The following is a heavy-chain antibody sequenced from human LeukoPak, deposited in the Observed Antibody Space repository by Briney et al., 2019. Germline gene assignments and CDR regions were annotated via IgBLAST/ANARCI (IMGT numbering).Heavy chain of an antibody. D-gene: IGHD2-15*01. CDR1: GFNFSSYA. CDR3: AKAVVGVAAIVY. CDR2: ISAGGGST. J-gene: IGHJ4*02. Sequence: PGGSLRLSCAASGFNFSSYAMTWVRQAPGKGLKWVSGISAGGGSTYYADSVKGRFTISRDNSKNTLYLQMNSLRAEDTAIYYCAKAVVGVAAIVYWGQGTLVTVSS. V-gene: IGHV3-23*01.